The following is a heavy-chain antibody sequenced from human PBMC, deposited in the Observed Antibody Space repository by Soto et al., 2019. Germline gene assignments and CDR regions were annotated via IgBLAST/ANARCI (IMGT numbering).Heavy chain of an antibody. D-gene: IGHD2-15*01. J-gene: IGHJ4*02. CDR1: GYTFTSYA. CDR2: INAGNGNT. Sequence: GASVKVSCKASGYTFTSYAMHWVRQAPGQRLEWMGWINAGNGNTKYSQKFQGRVTITRDTSASTAYMELSSLRSEDTAVYYCARGPLGYCSGGSCWLDYWGQGTLVTVSS. CDR3: ARGPLGYCSGGSCWLDY. V-gene: IGHV1-3*01.